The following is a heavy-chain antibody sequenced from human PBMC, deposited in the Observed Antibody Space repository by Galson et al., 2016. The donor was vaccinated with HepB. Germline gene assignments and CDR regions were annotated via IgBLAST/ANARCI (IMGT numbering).Heavy chain of an antibody. V-gene: IGHV1-18*01. CDR2: INDYNGNT. CDR1: GYSFTSYG. D-gene: IGHD4-17*01. CDR3: AKNGPNYGDFYFDS. Sequence: SVKVSCKASGYSFTSYGITWVRQAPGQGLEWMGWINDYNGNTKYAQKYQGRVIMTTDRSKSTAYLELNSLRAEDTAVYYCAKNGPNYGDFYFDSWGQGTLVTVSS. J-gene: IGHJ4*02.